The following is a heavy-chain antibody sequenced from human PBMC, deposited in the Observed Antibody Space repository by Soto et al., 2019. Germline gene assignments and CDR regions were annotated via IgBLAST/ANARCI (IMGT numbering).Heavy chain of an antibody. Sequence: EVQLVESGGDLVQPGRSLRLSCAASGFTFDDYAMHWVRQAPGKGLEWVSGISWNRGNKGYADSVKGRFTISRDNAKNFLYLEMNSLRAEDTALYYCAKEAGLVRFFDWLSNGLDFWGQGTAVTVS. CDR2: ISWNRGNK. V-gene: IGHV3-9*01. D-gene: IGHD3-9*01. J-gene: IGHJ6*02. CDR3: AKEAGLVRFFDWLSNGLDF. CDR1: GFTFDDYA.